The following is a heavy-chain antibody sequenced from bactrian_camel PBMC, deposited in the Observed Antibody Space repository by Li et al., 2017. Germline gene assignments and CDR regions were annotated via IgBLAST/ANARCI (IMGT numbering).Heavy chain of an antibody. Sequence: DVQLVESGGGLVQPGGSLRLSCAAFGFTFRRYDMSWVRQAPGKGLEWVSRTHSGDGSTYYTNSVKGRFTIYQDNGKTTVYLQMNSLKTEDTAVYYCAVDMPYVAAACTYWGQGTQVTVS. D-gene: IGHD6*01. CDR2: THSGDGST. V-gene: IGHV3S40*01. J-gene: IGHJ4*01. CDR1: GFTFRRYD. CDR3: AVDMPYVAAACTY.